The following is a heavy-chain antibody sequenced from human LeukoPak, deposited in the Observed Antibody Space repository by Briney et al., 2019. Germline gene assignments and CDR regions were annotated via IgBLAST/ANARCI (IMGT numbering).Heavy chain of an antibody. CDR3: ARVKASSTSWTFDQ. D-gene: IGHD2-2*01. V-gene: IGHV4-4*07. Sequence: SETLSLTCSVSGGSTNSYYWSWIWQSGGKGLEWIGRIYSSRSTVYNPSLNSRLTMSIDTSKNQFSLTLKSVTATDTAVYYCARVKASSTSWTFDQWGQGALVTVSS. CDR1: GGSTNSYY. CDR2: IYSSRST. J-gene: IGHJ4*02.